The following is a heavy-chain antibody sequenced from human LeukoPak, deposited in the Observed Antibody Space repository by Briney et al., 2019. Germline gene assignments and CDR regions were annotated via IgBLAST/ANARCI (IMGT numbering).Heavy chain of an antibody. Sequence: ASVKVSCKASGYSFSSYEITWVRQAPGQGLEWVGWISGYNGNTKYAQKFQGRVTMTTDTSTGKAYMDLRSLRFDDTAVYYCARGGSYHPADYWGQGTLVTVSS. J-gene: IGHJ4*02. CDR3: ARGGSYHPADY. V-gene: IGHV1-18*01. CDR1: GYSFSSYE. CDR2: ISGYNGNT. D-gene: IGHD1-26*01.